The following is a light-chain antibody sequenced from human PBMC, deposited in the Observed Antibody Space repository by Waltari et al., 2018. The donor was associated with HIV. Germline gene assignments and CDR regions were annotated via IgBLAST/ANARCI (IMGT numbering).Light chain of an antibody. CDR2: GNT. CDR3: QSYDSSLSAWV. J-gene: IGLJ3*02. V-gene: IGLV1-40*01. Sequence: QSVLTQPPSLSGAPGQTVTNSCTGTSSNIGADYHVHWYQQLPGTAPKLLIYGNTIRPSGVPDRFSGSKSGTSASLAITGLQADDEADYYCQSYDSSLSAWVFGGGTKLTVL. CDR1: SSNIGADYH.